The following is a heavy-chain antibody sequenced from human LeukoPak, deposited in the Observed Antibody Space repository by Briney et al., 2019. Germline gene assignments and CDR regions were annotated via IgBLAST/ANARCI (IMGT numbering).Heavy chain of an antibody. CDR1: GFIFSNYE. CDR2: ISSSGSTI. CDR3: ARGGDTGWYTNFDS. V-gene: IGHV3-48*03. J-gene: IGHJ4*02. D-gene: IGHD6-19*01. Sequence: GGSLRLSCSASGFIFSNYEINWVRQAPWMGLKWVSYISSSGSTISHADSVKGRFTISRDNAKNSLYLQMNSLRVEDTAVYYCARGGDTGWYTNFDSWGQGTLVTVSS.